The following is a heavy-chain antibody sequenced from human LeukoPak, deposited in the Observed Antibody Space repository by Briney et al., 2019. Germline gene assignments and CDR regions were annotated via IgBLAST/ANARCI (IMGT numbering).Heavy chain of an antibody. V-gene: IGHV1-18*01. D-gene: IGHD3-22*01. J-gene: IGHJ4*02. CDR1: GYTFTSYG. CDR2: ISAYNGNT. CDR3: AGGPPITMIVVEYYFDY. Sequence: ASVKVSCKASGYTFTSYGISWVRQAPGQGLEWMGWISAYNGNTNYAQKLQGRVTMTTDTSTSTAYMELRSLRSDDTAVYYCAGGPPITMIVVEYYFDYWGQGTLVTVSS.